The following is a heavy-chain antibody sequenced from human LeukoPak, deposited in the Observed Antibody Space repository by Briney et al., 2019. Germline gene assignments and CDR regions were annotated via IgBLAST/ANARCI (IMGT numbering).Heavy chain of an antibody. Sequence: PSETLSLTCTVSGGSISSYYWSWIRQPPGKGLEWIGYIYYSGSTNYNPSLKSRVTISVDTPKNQFSLKLSSVTAADTAVYYCARDADYGEVDWFDPWGQGTLVTVSS. CDR3: ARDADYGEVDWFDP. D-gene: IGHD4-17*01. CDR1: GGSISSYY. V-gene: IGHV4-59*01. J-gene: IGHJ5*02. CDR2: IYYSGST.